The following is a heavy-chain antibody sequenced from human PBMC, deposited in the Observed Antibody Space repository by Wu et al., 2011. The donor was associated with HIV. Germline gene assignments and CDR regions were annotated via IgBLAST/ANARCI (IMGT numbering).Heavy chain of an antibody. CDR2: IIPIFVTP. V-gene: IGHV1-69*01. J-gene: IGHJ6*01. Sequence: QVQLVQSGAEVKKPGSSVKVSCKASGGTFSNYAISWVRQAPGQGLEWMGGIIPIFVTPNYAQKFQGRVTIITDESTSTAYMELSSLRSEDTAVYYCARDSVAGEYYGMDVWGKGPRSPSPQ. CDR3: ARDSVAGEYYGMDV. D-gene: IGHD6-19*01. CDR1: GGTFSNYA.